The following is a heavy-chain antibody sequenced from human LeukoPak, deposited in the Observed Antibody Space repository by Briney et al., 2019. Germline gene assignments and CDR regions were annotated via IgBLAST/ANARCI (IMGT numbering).Heavy chain of an antibody. Sequence: AAVKVSRMASGYTFTGYYMHWVRQAPGQGGEWVGLINPNSGDTTFAQKFQDRGTMTSDTSISTAYMELSSLTSDDTAVYYCARGQYRYAVDYWGQGTLVTVSS. CDR1: GYTFTGYY. V-gene: IGHV1-2*02. CDR2: INPNSGDT. J-gene: IGHJ4*02. CDR3: ARGQYRYAVDY. D-gene: IGHD5-18*01.